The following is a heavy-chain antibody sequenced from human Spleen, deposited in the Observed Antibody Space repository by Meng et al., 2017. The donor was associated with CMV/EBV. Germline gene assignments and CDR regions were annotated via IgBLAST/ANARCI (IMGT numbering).Heavy chain of an antibody. CDR2: IRYNGRNK. CDR3: AKDRSVGDFWSGYPHEDYGMDV. J-gene: IGHJ6*02. Sequence: GGSLRLSCEASGFTFSTYGMHWVRQAPGKGLEWVAFIRYNGRNKYSADSVKGRFTISRDNSKNTLYLQMNSLRVEDTAVYYCAKDRSVGDFWSGYPHEDYGMDVWGQGTTVTVSS. CDR1: GFTFSTYG. D-gene: IGHD3-3*01. V-gene: IGHV3-30*02.